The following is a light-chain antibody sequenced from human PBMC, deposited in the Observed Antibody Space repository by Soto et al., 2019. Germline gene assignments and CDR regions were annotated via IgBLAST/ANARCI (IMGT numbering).Light chain of an antibody. V-gene: IGKV3-20*01. CDR3: QQYGNSPIT. CDR1: QTVSSSF. Sequence: EIVLTQSPGTLSLSPGERVPLSCRASQTVSSSFLAWYQQTPGQAPRLLIYAASSRATGIPDRFSASGSGTDFTLTITPLEPEDFAVYFCQQYGNSPITFGQGTRL. CDR2: AAS. J-gene: IGKJ5*01.